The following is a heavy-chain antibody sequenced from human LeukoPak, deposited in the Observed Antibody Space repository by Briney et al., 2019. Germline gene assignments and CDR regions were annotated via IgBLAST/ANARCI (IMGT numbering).Heavy chain of an antibody. Sequence: GGSLRLSCAASGFTFSSYSMNWVRQAPGKGLEWVSSISSSSSYIYYADSVKGRFTISRDNAKNSLYLQMNSLRAEDTAVYYCARGEWLNPFDYWGQGTLVTVSS. D-gene: IGHD5-12*01. CDR3: ARGEWLNPFDY. V-gene: IGHV3-21*01. CDR2: ISSSSSYI. CDR1: GFTFSSYS. J-gene: IGHJ4*02.